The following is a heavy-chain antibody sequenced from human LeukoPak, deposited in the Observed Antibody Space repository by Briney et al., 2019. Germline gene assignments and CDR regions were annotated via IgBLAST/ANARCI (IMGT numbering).Heavy chain of an antibody. Sequence: GGSLRLSCAASGFTFSDYYMSWIRQAPGKGLEWVSYISSSGSTIYYADSVKGRFTISRDDAKNSLYLQMNSLRAEDTAVYYCARDSKDTAMVVLYYYYYMDVWGKGTTVTVSS. V-gene: IGHV3-11*04. CDR3: ARDSKDTAMVVLYYYYYMDV. CDR2: ISSSGSTI. J-gene: IGHJ6*03. CDR1: GFTFSDYY. D-gene: IGHD5-18*01.